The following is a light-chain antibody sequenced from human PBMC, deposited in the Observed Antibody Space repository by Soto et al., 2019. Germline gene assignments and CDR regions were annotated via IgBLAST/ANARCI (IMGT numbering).Light chain of an antibody. Sequence: EIVMTQSPATLSVSPGERVTLSCRASQSVSSNLAWYQQKPGQAPRLLIHGASTRATGIPARFSGSGSGTEFPLTISSLQSEDFAVYYCQHHNHWPPTFGQGTKVEIK. CDR1: QSVSSN. CDR3: QHHNHWPPT. J-gene: IGKJ1*01. V-gene: IGKV3-15*01. CDR2: GAS.